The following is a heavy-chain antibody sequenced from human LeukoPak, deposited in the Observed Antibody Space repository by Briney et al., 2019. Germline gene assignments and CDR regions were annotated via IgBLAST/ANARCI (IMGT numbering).Heavy chain of an antibody. Sequence: GGSLRLSCAASGFTFSSFAMSWVRQAPGKGVEWVSYISSSSSTIYYADSVKGRFTISRDNAKNSLYLQMNSLRDEDTAVYSCARDWDAAAGFHWFDPWGKGTLVTVSS. CDR1: GFTFSSFA. J-gene: IGHJ5*02. D-gene: IGHD6-13*01. V-gene: IGHV3-48*02. CDR2: ISSSSSTI. CDR3: ARDWDAAAGFHWFDP.